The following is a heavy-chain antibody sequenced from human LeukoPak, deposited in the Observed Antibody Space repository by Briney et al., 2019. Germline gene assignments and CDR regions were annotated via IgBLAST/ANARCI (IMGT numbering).Heavy chain of an antibody. V-gene: IGHV7-4-1*02. CDR2: INTNTGNP. J-gene: IGHJ5*02. CDR3: ARVVKSSYTRFDP. CDR1: GYTFTGYY. D-gene: IGHD6-19*01. Sequence: ASVKVSCKASGYTFTGYYMHWVRQAPGQGLEWMGWINTNTGNPTYAQGFTGRFVFSLDTSVSTAYLQISSLKAEDTAVYYCARVVKSSYTRFDPWGQGTLVTVSS.